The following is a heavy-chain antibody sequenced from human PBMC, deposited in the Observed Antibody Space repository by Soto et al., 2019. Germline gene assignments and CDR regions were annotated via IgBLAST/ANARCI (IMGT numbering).Heavy chain of an antibody. V-gene: IGHV3-66*01. CDR2: IYSGGST. D-gene: IGHD3-22*01. CDR3: AYHYYDSSGYAEY. CDR1: GFTVSSNY. J-gene: IGHJ4*02. Sequence: GGSLRLSCAASGFTVSSNYMSWVRQAPGKGLEWVSVIYSGGSTYYADSVKGRFTISRDNSKNTLYLQMNSLRAEDTAVYYCAYHYYDSSGYAEYWGQGTLVTVSS.